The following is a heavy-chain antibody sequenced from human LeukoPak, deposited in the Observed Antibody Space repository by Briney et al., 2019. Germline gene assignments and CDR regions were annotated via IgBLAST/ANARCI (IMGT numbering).Heavy chain of an antibody. D-gene: IGHD1-26*01. J-gene: IGHJ6*03. CDR2: ISGSGGST. CDR1: GFTFSSYA. V-gene: IGHV3-23*01. Sequence: PGGSLRLSCAASGFTFSSYAMSWVRQAPGKGLEWVSAISGSGGSTYYADSVKGRFTISRDNSKNTLYLQMNSLRAEDTAVYYCARDSGTYWVDYYYMDVWGKGTTVTVSS. CDR3: ARDSGTYWVDYYYMDV.